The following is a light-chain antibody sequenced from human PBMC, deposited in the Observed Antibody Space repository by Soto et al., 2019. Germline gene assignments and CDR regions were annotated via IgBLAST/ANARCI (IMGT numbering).Light chain of an antibody. J-gene: IGLJ1*01. CDR2: DVS. CDR1: SSDVGGYNY. Sequence: QSVLTQPASVSGSPGQSITISCTGTSSDVGGYNYVSWYQQHPGKAPKLMIYDVSNRPSGVSNRFSGSKSGNTASLTISGLQAEDEADYYCSSYTSRSILCVFGTGTKLTVL. V-gene: IGLV2-14*01. CDR3: SSYTSRSILCV.